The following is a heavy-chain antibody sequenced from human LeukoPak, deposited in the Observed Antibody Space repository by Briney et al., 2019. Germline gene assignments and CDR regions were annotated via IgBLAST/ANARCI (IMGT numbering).Heavy chain of an antibody. CDR2: ISYDGSNK. Sequence: GRSLRLSCAASGFTFSSYAMHWVRQAPGKGLEWVAVISYDGSNKYYADSVKGRFTISRDNSKNTLYLQMNSLRAEDTAVYYCARDARVYQAFDYWGQGTLVTVSS. J-gene: IGHJ4*02. CDR1: GFTFSSYA. D-gene: IGHD2-8*01. CDR3: ARDARVYQAFDY. V-gene: IGHV3-30*04.